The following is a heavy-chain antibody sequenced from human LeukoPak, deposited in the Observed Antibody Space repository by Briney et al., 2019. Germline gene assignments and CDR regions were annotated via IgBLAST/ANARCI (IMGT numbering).Heavy chain of an antibody. CDR2: ISSSSTYI. V-gene: IGHV3-21*04. Sequence: GGSLRLSCAASGFTFSIYSMNWVRQAPGKGLEWVSSISSSSTYIYYADSVKGRFTISRDNSKNTLYLQMNSLRAEDTAVYYCAKDGVMVYAIKYYFDYWGQGTLVTVSS. CDR3: AKDGVMVYAIKYYFDY. D-gene: IGHD2-8*01. J-gene: IGHJ4*02. CDR1: GFTFSIYS.